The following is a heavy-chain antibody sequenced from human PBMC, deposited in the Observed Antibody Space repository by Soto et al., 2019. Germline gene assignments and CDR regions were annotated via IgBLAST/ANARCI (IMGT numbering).Heavy chain of an antibody. J-gene: IGHJ6*02. CDR1: GGSISSGDYY. CDR3: ARVGFGELLAHGMDV. D-gene: IGHD3-10*01. CDR2: IYYSGST. Sequence: PSETLSLTCPVSGGSISSGDYYWSWIRQPPGKGLEWIGYIYYSGSTYYNPSLKSRVTISVDTSKNQFSLKLSSVTAADTAVYYCARVGFGELLAHGMDVWGQGTTVTSP. V-gene: IGHV4-30-4*01.